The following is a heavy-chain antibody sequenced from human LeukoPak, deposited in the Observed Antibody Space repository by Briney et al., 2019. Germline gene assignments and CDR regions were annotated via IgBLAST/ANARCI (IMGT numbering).Heavy chain of an antibody. J-gene: IGHJ4*02. CDR1: GFTFSSYA. Sequence: GGSLRLSCAASGFTFSSYAMSWVRQAPGKGLEWVSAISGRGGSTYYADSVKGRFTISRDNSKNTLYLQMNSLRAEDTAVYYCAKDITYYDFWSGYYTPAHFDYWGQGTLVTVSS. D-gene: IGHD3-3*01. CDR3: AKDITYYDFWSGYYTPAHFDY. CDR2: ISGRGGST. V-gene: IGHV3-23*01.